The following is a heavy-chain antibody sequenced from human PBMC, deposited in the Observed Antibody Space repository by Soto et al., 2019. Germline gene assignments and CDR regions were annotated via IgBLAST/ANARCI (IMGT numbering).Heavy chain of an antibody. CDR3: ARGLYGGNSDDAFDI. J-gene: IGHJ3*02. V-gene: IGHV4-34*01. CDR1: GGSFSGYY. Sequence: SETLSLTCAVYGGSFSGYYWSWIRQPPGKGLEWIGEINHSGSTNYNPSLKSRVTISVDTSKNQFSLKLSSVTAADTAVYYCARGLYGGNSDDAFDIWGQGTMVTVSS. D-gene: IGHD4-17*01. CDR2: INHSGST.